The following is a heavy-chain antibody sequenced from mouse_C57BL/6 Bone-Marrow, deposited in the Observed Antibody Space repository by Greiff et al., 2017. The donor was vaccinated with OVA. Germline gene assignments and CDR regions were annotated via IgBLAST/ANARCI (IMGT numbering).Heavy chain of an antibody. CDR2: ISYDGSN. D-gene: IGHD2-4*01. CDR1: GYSITSGYY. CDR3: VVYYDYDGAY. V-gene: IGHV3-6*01. J-gene: IGHJ3*01. Sequence: EVQLVESGPGLVKPSQSLSLTCSVTGYSITSGYYWNWIRQFPGNKLEWMGYISYDGSNNYNPSLKNRISITRDTSKNQFFLKLNSVTTEDTATYYCVVYYDYDGAYWGQGTLVTVSA.